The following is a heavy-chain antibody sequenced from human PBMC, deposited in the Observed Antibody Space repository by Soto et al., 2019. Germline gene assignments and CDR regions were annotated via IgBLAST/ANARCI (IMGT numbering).Heavy chain of an antibody. J-gene: IGHJ6*02. D-gene: IGHD6-19*01. CDR3: AREGSGWTYYYYYGMDV. CDR1: GGTFSSYA. V-gene: IGHV1-69*01. Sequence: QVQLVQSGAEVKKPGSSVKVSCKASGGTFSSYAISWVRQAPGQGLEWMGGIIPIFGTANYAQKFQGRVTITADESTSTAYMELSSLRYEDTAVYYCAREGSGWTYYYYYGMDVWGQGTTVTVSS. CDR2: IIPIFGTA.